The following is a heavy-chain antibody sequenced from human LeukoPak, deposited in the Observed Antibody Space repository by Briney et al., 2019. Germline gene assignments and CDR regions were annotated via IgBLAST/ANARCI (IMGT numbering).Heavy chain of an antibody. Sequence: SETLSLTCTVSGGSISSYYWSWIRQPAGKGLEWIGRIYTSGSTNYNPSLKSRVTMSVDTSKNQFSLKLSSVTAADTAVYYCARGDPDIVVVPAQYYYYYYMDVWGKGTTVTASS. V-gene: IGHV4-4*07. J-gene: IGHJ6*03. CDR1: GGSISSYY. CDR3: ARGDPDIVVVPAQYYYYYYMDV. CDR2: IYTSGST. D-gene: IGHD2-2*01.